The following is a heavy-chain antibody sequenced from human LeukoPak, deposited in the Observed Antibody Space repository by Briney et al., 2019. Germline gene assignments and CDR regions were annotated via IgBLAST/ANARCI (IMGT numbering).Heavy chain of an antibody. D-gene: IGHD3-16*02. Sequence: SETLSLTCTVSGGSISSYYWSWIRQPPGKGLEWIGYIYYSGSTNYNPSLKSRVTISVDTSKNQFSLKLSSVTAADTAVYYCASSRLGELSSYYFDYWGQGTLVTVSS. CDR2: IYYSGST. J-gene: IGHJ4*02. CDR1: GGSISSYY. CDR3: ASSRLGELSSYYFDY. V-gene: IGHV4-59*01.